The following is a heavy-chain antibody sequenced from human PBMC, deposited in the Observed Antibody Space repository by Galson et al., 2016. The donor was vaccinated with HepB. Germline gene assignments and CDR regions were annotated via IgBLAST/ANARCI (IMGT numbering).Heavy chain of an antibody. Sequence: SVKVSCKASGYDFTGYAISWVRQAPGGGLEWVGWISPYNGNTNYAQNFQDRVTLTTDTSTKTAYMDLRRLTYDDTAVYYCARATYCSRHGCYGGWYFDLWGRGTLVTVSS. CDR3: ARATYCSRHGCYGGWYFDL. CDR2: ISPYNGNT. D-gene: IGHD2-15*01. CDR1: GYDFTGYA. J-gene: IGHJ2*01. V-gene: IGHV1-18*01.